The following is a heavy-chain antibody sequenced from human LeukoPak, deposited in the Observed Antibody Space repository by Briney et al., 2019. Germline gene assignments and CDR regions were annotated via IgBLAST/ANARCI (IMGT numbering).Heavy chain of an antibody. V-gene: IGHV4-39*02. CDR3: ARDVSGIAAALNWFDP. CDR2: IYYSGSP. Sequence: SETLSLTCTVSGGSISSSRYYWGWIRQPPGKGLEWIGSIYYSGSPYYNPSLKSRVTISVDTSKNQFSLKLSSVTAADTAVYYCARDVSGIAAALNWFDPWGQGTLVTVSS. CDR1: GGSISSSRYY. D-gene: IGHD6-13*01. J-gene: IGHJ5*02.